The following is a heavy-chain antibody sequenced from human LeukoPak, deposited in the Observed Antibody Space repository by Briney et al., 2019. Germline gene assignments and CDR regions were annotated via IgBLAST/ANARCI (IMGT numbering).Heavy chain of an antibody. V-gene: IGHV3-7*01. D-gene: IGHD1-1*01. CDR3: ARSPQTTGY. CDR1: RFTFSSYW. J-gene: IGHJ4*02. CDR2: IKEDGSEK. Sequence: GGSLRLSCAASRFTFSSYWMSWVRQAPGKGLEWVANIKEDGSEKYYVDSVKGRFTISRDNAKNSLYLQMNSLRAEDTAVYYCARSPQTTGYWGQGTLVTVSS.